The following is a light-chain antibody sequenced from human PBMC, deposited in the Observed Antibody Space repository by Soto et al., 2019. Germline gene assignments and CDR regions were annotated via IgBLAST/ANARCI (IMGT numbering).Light chain of an antibody. CDR3: QQRYNTLLA. CDR1: QSISSY. CDR2: AAS. Sequence: DIQMTQSPSSLSASVGDRVTITCRASQSISSYLNWYQQKPGKAPKLLIYAASSLQSGVPSRFSGSGSGTDFTLTISSLQPEDFATYYCQQRYNTLLAFGPGTKVDIK. J-gene: IGKJ3*01. V-gene: IGKV1-39*01.